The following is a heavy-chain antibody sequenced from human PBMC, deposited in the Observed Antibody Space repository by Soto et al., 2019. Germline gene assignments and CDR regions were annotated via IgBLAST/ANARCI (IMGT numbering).Heavy chain of an antibody. CDR1: GGSFTRHA. Sequence: QVQLVQSGAEVKKPGSSVKVSCKASGGSFTRHAISWVRQAPGHGLEWMGGIVPIIGVANYAQNFQDRSTIIADESTSTAYMELTSLKPEDTAIYYCARGGDGYNYYFVYWGQGTLVTVSS. J-gene: IGHJ4*02. V-gene: IGHV1-69*01. D-gene: IGHD5-12*01. CDR3: ARGGDGYNYYFVY. CDR2: IVPIIGVA.